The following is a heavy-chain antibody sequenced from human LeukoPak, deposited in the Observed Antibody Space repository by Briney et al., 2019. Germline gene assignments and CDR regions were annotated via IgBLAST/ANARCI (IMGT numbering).Heavy chain of an antibody. CDR1: GFTFSSYS. Sequence: GGSLRLSCAASGFTFSSYSMNWVRQAPGKGLEWVSYISSSSSIIYYADSVKGRFTISRDNAKNSLYLQINSLRAEDTAVYYCAKGIEYGDPYYFDYWGQGTLVTVSS. D-gene: IGHD4-17*01. CDR3: AKGIEYGDPYYFDY. J-gene: IGHJ4*02. V-gene: IGHV3-48*01. CDR2: ISSSSSII.